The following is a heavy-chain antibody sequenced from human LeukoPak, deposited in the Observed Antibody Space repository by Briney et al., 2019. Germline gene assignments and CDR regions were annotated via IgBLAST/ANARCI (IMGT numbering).Heavy chain of an antibody. CDR1: GGSISSGSYY. CDR3: ARVRRGATNGVYFDY. CDR2: IYTSGST. V-gene: IGHV4-61*02. J-gene: IGHJ4*02. D-gene: IGHD3-10*01. Sequence: SETLSLTCTVSGGSISSGSYYWSWIRQPAGKGLEWIGRIYTSGSTNYNPSLKSRVTISVDTSKNQFSLKLSSVTAADTAVDHCARVRRGATNGVYFDYWGQGTLVTVSS.